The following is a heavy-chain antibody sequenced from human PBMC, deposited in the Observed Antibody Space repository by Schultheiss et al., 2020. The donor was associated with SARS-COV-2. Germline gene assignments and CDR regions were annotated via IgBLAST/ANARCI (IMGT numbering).Heavy chain of an antibody. CDR1: GGSISSYY. CDR2: IYYSGST. Sequence: SETLSLTCTVSGGSISSYYWSWIRQPPGKGLEWIGYIYYSGSTNYNPSLKSRVTMSVDTSKNQFSLKLSSVTAVDTAVYYCAKTRLYCSGGSCYPEYFQHWGQGTLVTVSS. D-gene: IGHD2-15*01. V-gene: IGHV4-59*12. J-gene: IGHJ1*01. CDR3: AKTRLYCSGGSCYPEYFQH.